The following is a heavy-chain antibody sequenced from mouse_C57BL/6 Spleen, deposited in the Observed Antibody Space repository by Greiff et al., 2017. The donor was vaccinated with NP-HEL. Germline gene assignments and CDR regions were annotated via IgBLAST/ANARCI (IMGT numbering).Heavy chain of an antibody. CDR3: ASLYDGYYDY. Sequence: EVKVVESEGGLVQPGSSMKLSCTASGFTFSDYYMAWVRQVPEKGLEWVANINYDGSSTYYLDSLKSRFIISRDNAKNILYLQMSSLKSEDTATYYCASLYDGYYDYWGQGTTLTVSS. CDR1: GFTFSDYY. D-gene: IGHD2-3*01. CDR2: INYDGSST. J-gene: IGHJ2*01. V-gene: IGHV5-16*01.